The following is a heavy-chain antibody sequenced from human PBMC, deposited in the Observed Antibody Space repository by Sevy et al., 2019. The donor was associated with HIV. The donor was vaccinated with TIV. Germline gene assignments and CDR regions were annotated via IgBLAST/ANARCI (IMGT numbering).Heavy chain of an antibody. Sequence: GESLKISCAASGFTFSDYYMSWIRQAPGKGLEWVSYISSSSSYTNYEDSVKGRFTISRDNAKNSLYLQMNSLRAEDTAVYYCERDHHDYIWGSYRYNYFDYWGQGTLVTVSS. CDR1: GFTFSDYY. J-gene: IGHJ4*02. CDR3: ERDHHDYIWGSYRYNYFDY. D-gene: IGHD3-16*02. CDR2: ISSSSSYT. V-gene: IGHV3-11*06.